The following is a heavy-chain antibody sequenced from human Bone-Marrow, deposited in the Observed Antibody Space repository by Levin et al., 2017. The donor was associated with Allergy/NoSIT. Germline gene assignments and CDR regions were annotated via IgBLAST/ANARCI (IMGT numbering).Heavy chain of an antibody. CDR2: IYWDDDE. CDR3: AHNPLRRLGEVFYFES. Sequence: SGPTLVKPGQTLTLTCSLSGLSFSNSGVGVAWIRQPPGKALEWLALIYWDDDERYSPSLRSRLTIAKDTSKNEVVLTVTNMDPLDTGTYYCAHNPLRRLGEVFYFESWGQGALVTVSS. D-gene: IGHD3-10*01. CDR1: GLSFSNSGVG. V-gene: IGHV2-5*02. J-gene: IGHJ4*02.